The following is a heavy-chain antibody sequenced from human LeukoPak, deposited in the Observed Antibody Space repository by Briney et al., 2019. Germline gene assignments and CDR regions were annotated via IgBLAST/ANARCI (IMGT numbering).Heavy chain of an antibody. D-gene: IGHD6-19*01. CDR1: GYTFTSYD. CDR3: ARSGWAGYYFDY. V-gene: IGHV1-8*01. CDR2: MNPNSGNT. Sequence: GESLKISCQGSGYTFTSYDINWVRQATGQGLEWMGWMNPNSGNTGYAQKFQGRVTMTRNTSISTAYMELSSLRSEDTAVYYCARSGWAGYYFDYWGQGTLVTVSS. J-gene: IGHJ4*02.